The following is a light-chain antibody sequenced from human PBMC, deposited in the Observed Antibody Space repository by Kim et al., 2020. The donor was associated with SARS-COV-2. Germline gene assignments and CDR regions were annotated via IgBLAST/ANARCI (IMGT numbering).Light chain of an antibody. Sequence: QAGLTQPPVSKGLRQTATLTCTGNNNNVGNQGAAWLQQHQGHPPKLLSYRNNNRPSGISERLSASRSGNTASLTITGLQPEDEADYYCSAWDSSLSAWVFGGGTQLTVL. CDR2: RNN. J-gene: IGLJ3*02. CDR1: NNNVGNQG. CDR3: SAWDSSLSAWV. V-gene: IGLV10-54*01.